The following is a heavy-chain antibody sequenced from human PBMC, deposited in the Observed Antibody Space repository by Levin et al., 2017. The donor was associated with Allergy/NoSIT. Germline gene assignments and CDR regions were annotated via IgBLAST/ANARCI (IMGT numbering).Heavy chain of an antibody. CDR2: IYTSGST. V-gene: IGHV4-4*07. Sequence: PGGSLRLSCTVSGGSISSYYWSWIRQPAGKGLEWIGRIYTSGSTNYNPSLKSRVTMSVDTSKNQFSLKLSSVTAADTAVYYCAREFSDPDLTFGGVIVSLGMDVWGQGTTVTVSS. CDR1: GGSISSYY. CDR3: AREFSDPDLTFGGVIVSLGMDV. J-gene: IGHJ6*02. D-gene: IGHD3-16*02.